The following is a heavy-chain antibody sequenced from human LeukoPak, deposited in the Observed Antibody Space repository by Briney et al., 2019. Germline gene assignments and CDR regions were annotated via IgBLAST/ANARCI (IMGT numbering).Heavy chain of an antibody. CDR3: ARGGYYGSGNDFRFDP. Sequence: SETLSLTCTVSGGSISSYYWSWIRQSPGKGLECIGYIHYTGSTNYNPSLKSRVTISVETSKNQFSLKLKSVTAADTAVYYCARGGYYGSGNDFRFDPWGQGTLVAVSS. D-gene: IGHD3-10*01. V-gene: IGHV4-59*01. CDR1: GGSISSYY. J-gene: IGHJ5*02. CDR2: IHYTGST.